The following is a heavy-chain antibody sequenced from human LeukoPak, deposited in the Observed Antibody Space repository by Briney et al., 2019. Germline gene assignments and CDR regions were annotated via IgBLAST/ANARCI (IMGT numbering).Heavy chain of an antibody. Sequence: PGRSLRLSCAASEFDFSSYPIHWVRQAPGKGLEWVALISYDVNTKYYAGSVKGRFTISRDNSKNTLFLQMNSLRPEDTAVYYCARAWGYDSFDLRGQGTMVTISS. CDR1: EFDFSSYP. CDR2: ISYDVNTK. CDR3: ARAWGYDSFDL. J-gene: IGHJ3*01. V-gene: IGHV3-30-3*01. D-gene: IGHD7-27*01.